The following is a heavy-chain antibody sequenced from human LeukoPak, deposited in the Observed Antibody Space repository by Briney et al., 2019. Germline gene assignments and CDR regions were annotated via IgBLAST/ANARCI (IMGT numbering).Heavy chain of an antibody. CDR2: IRSKAYGGTT. D-gene: IGHD3-3*01. V-gene: IGHV3-49*04. Sequence: GGSLRLSCTASGFTFGDYAMSWVRQAPGKGLEWVGFIRSKAYGGTTEYAASVKGRFTISRDDSKSIAYLQMNSLKTEDTAVYYCTSALTYYDFWSGNTSYYMDVWGKGATVTVSS. J-gene: IGHJ6*03. CDR3: TSALTYYDFWSGNTSYYMDV. CDR1: GFTFGDYA.